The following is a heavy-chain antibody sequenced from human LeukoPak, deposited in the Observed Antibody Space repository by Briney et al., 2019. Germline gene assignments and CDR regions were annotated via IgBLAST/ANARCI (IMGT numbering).Heavy chain of an antibody. D-gene: IGHD2-15*01. J-gene: IGHJ6*03. CDR2: INHSGST. Sequence: KPSETLSLTCAVYGGSFSGYYWSWIRQPPGKGLEWIGEINHSGSTNYNPSLKSRVTISVDTSKNQFSLKLSSVTAADTAVYYCARHSGYCSGGSCYSGWVYYYYYMDVWGKGTTVTISS. V-gene: IGHV4-34*01. CDR3: ARHSGYCSGGSCYSGWVYYYYYMDV. CDR1: GGSFSGYY.